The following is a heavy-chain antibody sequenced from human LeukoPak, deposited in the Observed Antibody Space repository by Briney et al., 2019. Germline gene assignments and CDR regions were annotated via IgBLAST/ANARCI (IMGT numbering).Heavy chain of an antibody. CDR2: ISGNGSST. Sequence: GGSLRLSCAASGFTFSSYAMSWVRQAPGKGLEWVSTISGNGSSTYYADSVKGRFTISRDNSKNTLYLQMNRLRAEDTAVYYCAKDLSPLGFLNAFDIWGQGTMVTVSS. J-gene: IGHJ3*02. V-gene: IGHV3-23*01. CDR1: GFTFSSYA. CDR3: AKDLSPLGFLNAFDI. D-gene: IGHD3-3*01.